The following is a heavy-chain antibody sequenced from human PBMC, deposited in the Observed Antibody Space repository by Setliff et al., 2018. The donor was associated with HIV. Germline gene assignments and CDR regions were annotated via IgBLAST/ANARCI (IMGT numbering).Heavy chain of an antibody. Sequence: ASVKVSCKASGYTFTSYDINWVRQAAGHGLEWMGWMTPYSGNTDYAQKFQGRVSMTRNTSISTAYMELSSLRSEDTAVYYCARVGSYWTQFDYWGQGTLVTVSS. CDR1: GYTFTSYD. CDR2: MTPYSGNT. V-gene: IGHV1-8*02. J-gene: IGHJ4*01. D-gene: IGHD2-15*01. CDR3: ARVGSYWTQFDY.